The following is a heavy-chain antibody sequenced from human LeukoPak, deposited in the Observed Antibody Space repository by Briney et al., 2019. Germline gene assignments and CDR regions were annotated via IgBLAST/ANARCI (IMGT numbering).Heavy chain of an antibody. J-gene: IGHJ5*02. CDR2: ISANGGST. CDR1: GFTFRSYA. D-gene: IGHD6-13*01. CDR3: AKGPGSSWYPRNRFDP. V-gene: IGHV3-23*01. Sequence: GGSLRLSCAASGFTFRSYAMSWVRQAPGKGLEWVSAISANGGSTYYADSVKGRFTVSRDNSKNTLYLQMNSLRADDTAVYFCAKGPGSSWYPRNRFDPWGLGTLVTVSS.